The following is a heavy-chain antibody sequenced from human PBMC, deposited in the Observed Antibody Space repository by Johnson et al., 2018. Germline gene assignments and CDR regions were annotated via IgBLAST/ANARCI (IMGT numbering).Heavy chain of an antibody. Sequence: QVQLVQSGAAVTKXGSSVEVSCKASGGTFSSYAISWVRQSPGQGLEWMGGIIPIFGTANYAQKFQGRATITADESTSTAYMEPRSLRTEDTAVYYGARGELPLKEYFQNWGQCTLVTVSS. V-gene: IGHV1-69*12. D-gene: IGHD1-26*01. J-gene: IGHJ1*01. CDR1: GGTFSSYA. CDR3: ARGELPLKEYFQN. CDR2: IIPIFGTA.